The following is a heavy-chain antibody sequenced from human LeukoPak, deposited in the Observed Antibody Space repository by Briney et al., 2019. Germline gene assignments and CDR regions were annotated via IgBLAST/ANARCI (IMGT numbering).Heavy chain of an antibody. CDR2: ISSSSSYI. J-gene: IGHJ3*02. CDR1: GFTLINAW. CDR3: ARDLGSSGWYGAFDI. D-gene: IGHD6-19*01. V-gene: IGHV3-21*04. Sequence: GGPLRLSCTTSGFTLINAWMSWVRQAPGKGREWFSSISSSSSYIYYADSVKGRFTISRDNSKNTLYLQMNSLRAEDTAVYYCARDLGSSGWYGAFDIWGQGTMVTVSS.